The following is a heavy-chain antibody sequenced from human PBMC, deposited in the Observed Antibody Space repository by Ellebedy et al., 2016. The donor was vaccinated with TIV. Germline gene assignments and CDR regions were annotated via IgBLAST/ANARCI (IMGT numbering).Heavy chain of an antibody. J-gene: IGHJ4*02. Sequence: GGSLRLSCAASGFTFSSYWIHWVSQAPGKGLVWVSRINSGGCDLTYADSVKGRFTISRDNDKTTVYLERNSLRVEDTAVYYCARSLGYYGPRYQLDYWGQGTLVIVSS. D-gene: IGHD3-10*01. CDR3: ARSLGYYGPRYQLDY. CDR1: GFTFSSYW. CDR2: INSGGCDL. V-gene: IGHV3-74*03.